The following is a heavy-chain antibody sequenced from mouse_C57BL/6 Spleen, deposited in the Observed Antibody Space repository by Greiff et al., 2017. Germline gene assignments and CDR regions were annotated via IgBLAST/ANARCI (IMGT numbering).Heavy chain of an antibody. Sequence: QVQLQQPGAELVKPGASVKLSCKASGYTFTSYWMHWVKQRPGQGLEWIGMIHPNSGSTNYNEKFKSKATLTVDKSSSTAYMQLSSLTSEDSAVYYRARDGVLRWYFDVWGTGTTVTVSS. CDR2: IHPNSGST. D-gene: IGHD1-1*01. J-gene: IGHJ1*03. V-gene: IGHV1-64*01. CDR1: GYTFTSYW. CDR3: ARDGVLRWYFDV.